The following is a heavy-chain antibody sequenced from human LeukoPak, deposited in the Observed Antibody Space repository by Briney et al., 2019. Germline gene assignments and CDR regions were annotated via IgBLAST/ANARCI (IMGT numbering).Heavy chain of an antibody. CDR2: IKPDGRDK. CDR1: GLFFSTNW. CDR3: ASWEASTNY. V-gene: IGHV3-7*01. J-gene: IGHJ4*02. Sequence: GGSLRLSCAASGLFFSTNWMSWVRQTPGKGLEWVATIKPDGRDKYYVDSVKGRFTMSRDNGKNSVYLQMNSLRAEDTAVYYCASWEASTNYWGQGTLVTVSS. D-gene: IGHD1-26*01.